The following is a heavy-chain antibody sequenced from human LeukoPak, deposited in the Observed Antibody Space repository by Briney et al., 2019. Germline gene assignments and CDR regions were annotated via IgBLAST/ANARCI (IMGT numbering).Heavy chain of an antibody. CDR1: GGSISSCSYY. V-gene: IGHV4-39*01. CDR3: ASLAVCIETFDY. Sequence: SEALSLTCTVCGGSISSCSYYWGWSRQPRGGGLKWIGSIYCSGSNTYNPSSKSRVTISVDTYKNQFSLRLSSVTAADTALYYCASLAVCIETFDYWGQGTLVPVSS. J-gene: IGHJ4*02. D-gene: IGHD2-8*01. CDR2: IYCSGSN.